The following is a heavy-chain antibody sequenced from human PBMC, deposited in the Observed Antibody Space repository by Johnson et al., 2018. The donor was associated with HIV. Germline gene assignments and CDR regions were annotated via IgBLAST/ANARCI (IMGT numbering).Heavy chain of an antibody. CDR1: GFTFDDYG. D-gene: IGHD5-24*01. Sequence: VQLVESGGGVVRPGGSLRLSCAASGFTFDDYGMSWVRQAPGKGLEWVSVIYSGGSTYYADSVKGRFTISRENAKNSLYLQMNSLRAEDTALYYCTRSKLQFLAPDAFDLWGQGTMVTVSS. CDR3: TRSKLQFLAPDAFDL. V-gene: IGHV3-20*04. CDR2: IYSGGST. J-gene: IGHJ3*01.